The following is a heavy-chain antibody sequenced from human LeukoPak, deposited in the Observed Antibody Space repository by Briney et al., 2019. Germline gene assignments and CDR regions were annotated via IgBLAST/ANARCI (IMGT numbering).Heavy chain of an antibody. D-gene: IGHD3-3*01. J-gene: IGHJ5*02. CDR2: IIPIFGTA. Sequence: ASVKVSCKASGGTFSSYAISWVRQAPGQGLEWMGGIIPIFGTANYAQKFQGRVTITTGESTSTAYMELSSLRSEDTAVYYCARDGDETYYDFWSGYQTQSRTFDPWGQGTLVTVSS. CDR1: GGTFSSYA. CDR3: ARDGDETYYDFWSGYQTQSRTFDP. V-gene: IGHV1-69*05.